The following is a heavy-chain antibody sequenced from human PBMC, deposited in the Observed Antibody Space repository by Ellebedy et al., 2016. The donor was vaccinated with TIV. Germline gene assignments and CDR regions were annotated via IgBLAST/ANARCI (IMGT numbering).Heavy chain of an antibody. D-gene: IGHD4-17*01. V-gene: IGHV3-48*03. J-gene: IGHJ4*02. CDR3: ARHTDYALDY. CDR1: GFTFSNYA. CDR2: ISGSGAST. Sequence: PGGSLRLSCAASGFTFSNYAMNWVRQAPGKGLEWVSVISGSGASTYYADSVKGRFTISRDNAKNSLHLQMNGLRDEDTAVYYCARHTDYALDYWGQGALVTVSS.